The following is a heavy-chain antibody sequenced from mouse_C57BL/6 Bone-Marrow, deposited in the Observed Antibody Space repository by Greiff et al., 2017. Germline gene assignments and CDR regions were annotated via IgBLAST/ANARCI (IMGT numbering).Heavy chain of an antibody. J-gene: IGHJ1*03. Sequence: QVQLQQSGAELARPGASVKLSCKASGYTFTSYGISWVKQRTGQGLEWIGEIYPRNGNTYYNQKFKGKATLTADQSSSTAYMELRSLTSEDSAVYCCGRGGVILLLYWYFDDWGTGTTVTVSS. CDR3: GRGGVILLLYWYFDD. CDR1: GYTFTSYG. V-gene: IGHV1-81*01. CDR2: IYPRNGNT. D-gene: IGHD1-1*01.